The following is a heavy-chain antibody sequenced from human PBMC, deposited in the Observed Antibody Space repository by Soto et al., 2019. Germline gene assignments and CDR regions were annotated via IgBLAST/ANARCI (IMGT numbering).Heavy chain of an antibody. J-gene: IGHJ6*02. CDR3: ASNKNSNYYYGMDV. CDR1: GYSFTSYW. V-gene: IGHV5-10-1*03. Sequence: EVQLVQSGAEVKKPGESLRISCKGSGYSFTSYWISWVRQMPGKGLEWMGRIDPSDSYTKYSPSFQGHVTISADKSISTAYLQWSSLKASDTAMYYWASNKNSNYYYGMDVWGQGTTVTVSS. CDR2: IDPSDSYT.